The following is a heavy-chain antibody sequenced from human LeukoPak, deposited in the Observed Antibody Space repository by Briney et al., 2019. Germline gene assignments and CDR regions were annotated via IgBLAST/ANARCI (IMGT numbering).Heavy chain of an antibody. CDR1: GGTFSSYA. D-gene: IGHD6-13*01. CDR3: ARDRDSSTVGWFDP. J-gene: IGHJ5*02. CDR2: TIPIFGTA. V-gene: IGHV1-69*13. Sequence: ASVKVSCKASGGTFSSYAISWVRQAPGQGLEWMGGTIPIFGTANYAQKFQGRVTITADESTSTAYMELSSLRSEDTAVYYCARDRDSSTVGWFDPWGQGTLVTVSS.